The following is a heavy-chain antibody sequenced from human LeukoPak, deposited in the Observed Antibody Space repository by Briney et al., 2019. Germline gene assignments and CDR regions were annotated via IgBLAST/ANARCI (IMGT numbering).Heavy chain of an antibody. J-gene: IGHJ4*02. V-gene: IGHV4-39*01. CDR3: ARGDSYVQIDY. Sequence: ETLCLTCTVSGGSISSRSYYWGWIRQPPGKGLEWIGSMYYSGSTNYSPTLKSRVTISVDTSKNQFSLKLSSVTAADTAVYYCARGDSYVQIDYWGQGTLAPVSS. CDR1: GGSISSRSYY. CDR2: MYYSGST. D-gene: IGHD2-21*02.